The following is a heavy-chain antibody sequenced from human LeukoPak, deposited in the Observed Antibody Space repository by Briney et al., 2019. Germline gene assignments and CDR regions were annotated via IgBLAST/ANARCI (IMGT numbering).Heavy chain of an antibody. CDR2: IYYSGST. D-gene: IGHD7-27*01. J-gene: IGHJ4*02. CDR1: GGSISSSSYY. Sequence: SETLSLTCTVSGGSISSSSYYWGWIRQPPGKGLGWIGSIYYSGSTYYNPSLKSRVTISVDTSKNQFSLKLSSVTAADTAVYYCARDKVPGDYWGQGTLVTVSS. V-gene: IGHV4-39*07. CDR3: ARDKVPGDY.